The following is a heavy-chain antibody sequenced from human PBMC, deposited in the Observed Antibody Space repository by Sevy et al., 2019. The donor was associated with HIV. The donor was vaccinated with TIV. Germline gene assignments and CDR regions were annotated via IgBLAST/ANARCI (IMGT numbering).Heavy chain of an antibody. D-gene: IGHD3-3*01. CDR2: ISGSGGST. CDR1: GFTFSTHA. Sequence: GGSLRLSCAASGFTFSTHAMTWVRQAPGKGLEWVSGISGSGGSTYYADSVKGRVTISRDNSRNTLYLQMNSLRAEDTAVYYCVTGVYDFLIGRSDVFDIWGQGTKVTSSS. CDR3: VTGVYDFLIGRSDVFDI. V-gene: IGHV3-23*01. J-gene: IGHJ3*02.